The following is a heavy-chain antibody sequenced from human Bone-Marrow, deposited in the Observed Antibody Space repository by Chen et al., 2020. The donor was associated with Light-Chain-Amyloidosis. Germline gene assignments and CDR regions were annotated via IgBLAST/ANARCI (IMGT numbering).Heavy chain of an antibody. D-gene: IGHD2-15*01. J-gene: IGHJ5*02. CDR2: IFSNAEK. Sequence: QVTLKESGPVLVKPTETLTLTCTVSGFSPSDTRMGVSWIRQPPGKALEWLAHIFSNAEKSYNTSLRSRLTISKDTSKSQVVLTMTNMDPLDTATYYCARIPRYCSGDSCYGLYFDPWGPGALVTVAS. CDR3: ARIPRYCSGDSCYGLYFDP. V-gene: IGHV2-26*01. CDR1: GFSPSDTRMG.